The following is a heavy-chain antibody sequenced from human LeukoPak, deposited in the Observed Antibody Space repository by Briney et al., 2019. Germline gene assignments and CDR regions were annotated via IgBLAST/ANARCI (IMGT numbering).Heavy chain of an antibody. Sequence: GASVKVSCKASGYTFTGYYMHWVRQAPGQGLEWMGWINPNSGDTNYAQKFQGRITMTRDTSISTSYMELSRLRSDDTAVYYCARDRDYYSSESFSPYNWFDPWGQGTLVTVSS. CDR2: INPNSGDT. J-gene: IGHJ5*02. D-gene: IGHD3-10*01. CDR3: ARDRDYYSSESFSPYNWFDP. CDR1: GYTFTGYY. V-gene: IGHV1-2*02.